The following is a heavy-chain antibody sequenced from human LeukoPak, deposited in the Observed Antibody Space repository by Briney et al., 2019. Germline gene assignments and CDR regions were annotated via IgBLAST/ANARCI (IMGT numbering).Heavy chain of an antibody. CDR1: GFTFSTYS. Sequence: GGSLRLSCAASGFTFSTYSMNWVRQAPGKGLEWVSYISSSSGTIYYADSVKGRLTISRDNAKNSLYLQMNSLRAEDTAVYYCARDGAAARLNAFDIWGQGTLVTVSS. J-gene: IGHJ3*02. CDR3: ARDGAAARLNAFDI. CDR2: ISSSSGTI. D-gene: IGHD6-6*01. V-gene: IGHV3-48*01.